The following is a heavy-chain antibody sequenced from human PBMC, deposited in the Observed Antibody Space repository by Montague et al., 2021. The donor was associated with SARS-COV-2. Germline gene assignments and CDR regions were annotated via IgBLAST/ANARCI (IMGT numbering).Heavy chain of an antibody. V-gene: IGHV6-1*01. CDR1: GDSVSTNSGT. D-gene: IGHD2-15*01. J-gene: IGHJ4*02. CDR3: ARAERGSCGDSNCYQYFFNY. CDR2: TYYRSEWYS. Sequence: CAISGDSVSTNSGTWNWVRLSPSKGLEWLGRTYYRSEWYSDYSVSVESRISINPDTSKNQFSLQLNSVTPEDTAVYYCARAERGSCGDSNCYQYFFNYWGQGTLVTVPS.